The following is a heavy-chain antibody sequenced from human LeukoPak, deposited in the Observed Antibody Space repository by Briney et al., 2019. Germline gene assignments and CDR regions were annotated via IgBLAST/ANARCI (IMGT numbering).Heavy chain of an antibody. CDR1: GFTFDDYA. CDR2: ISWNSGGI. J-gene: IGHJ4*02. V-gene: IGHV3-9*01. D-gene: IGHD3-9*01. CDR3: ARGSDYDILTGYNFDH. Sequence: GGSLRLSCAASGFTFDDYAMYWVRQAPGKGLERVSGISWNSGGIHYAGSVKDRFTTSRDNAKNSLYLQMNSLRAEDTAFYYCARGSDYDILTGYNFDHWGQGTLVTVSS.